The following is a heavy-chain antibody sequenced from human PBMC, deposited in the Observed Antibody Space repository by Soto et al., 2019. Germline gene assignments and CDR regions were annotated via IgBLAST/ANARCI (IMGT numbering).Heavy chain of an antibody. CDR1: GYTFTSCG. CDR3: AREYYYDSSGYYLASSY. D-gene: IGHD3-22*01. Sequence: ASVKVSCKASGYTFTSCGISWVRQAPGQGLEWMGWISAYNGNTNYAQKLQGRVTMTTDTSTSTAYMELRSLRSDDTAVYYCAREYYYDSSGYYLASSYWGQGTLVTVSS. J-gene: IGHJ4*02. V-gene: IGHV1-18*01. CDR2: ISAYNGNT.